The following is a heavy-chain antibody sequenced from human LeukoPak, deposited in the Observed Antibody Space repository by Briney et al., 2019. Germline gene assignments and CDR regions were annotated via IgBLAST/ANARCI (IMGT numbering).Heavy chain of an antibody. V-gene: IGHV4-39*07. CDR2: IYYDGSI. D-gene: IGHD3-10*01. J-gene: IGHJ5*02. CDR1: GGSVSSSSYY. CDR3: ARDSGRHYVHNWFHP. Sequence: SETLSLTCTVSGGSVSSSSYYWGWIRQPPGKGLEWIGSIYYDGSIYYNPSLKSRVTISLDTSKNQFSLKLSSVTAADSAMYYCARDSGRHYVHNWFHPWGQGTLVTVSS.